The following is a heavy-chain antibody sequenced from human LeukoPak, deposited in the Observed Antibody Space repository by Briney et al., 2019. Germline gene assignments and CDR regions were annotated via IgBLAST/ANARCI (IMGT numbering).Heavy chain of an antibody. CDR3: AKSAVRPMVRGVIFDY. CDR1: GFTFSSYA. D-gene: IGHD3-10*01. J-gene: IGHJ4*02. Sequence: GGSLRLSCAASGFTFSSYAMSWVRQAPGKGLEWVSAISGSGGSTCYADSVKGRFTISRDNSKNTLYLQMNSLRAEDTAVYYCAKSAVRPMVRGVIFDYWGQGTLVTVSS. CDR2: ISGSGGST. V-gene: IGHV3-23*01.